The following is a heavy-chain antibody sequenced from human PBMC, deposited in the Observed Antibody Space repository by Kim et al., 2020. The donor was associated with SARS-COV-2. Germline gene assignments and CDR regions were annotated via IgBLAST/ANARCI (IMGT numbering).Heavy chain of an antibody. J-gene: IGHJ6*02. CDR3: ARSESASEIRAMDV. CDR2: IFNNGDT. CDR1: GGSISGSKW. D-gene: IGHD3-10*01. Sequence: SETLSLTCVVSGGSISGSKWWSWVRQPPGKGLEWIGEIFNNGDTRYKPSLKSRVTISLDKPKNQFALTLTSVTAADSAVYYCARSESASEIRAMDVWGQGTTVTVSS. V-gene: IGHV4-4*02.